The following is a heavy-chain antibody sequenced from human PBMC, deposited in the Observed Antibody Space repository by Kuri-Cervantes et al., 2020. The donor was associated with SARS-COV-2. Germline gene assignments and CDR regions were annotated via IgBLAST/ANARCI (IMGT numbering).Heavy chain of an antibody. Sequence: SETLSPTCAVYGGSFSGYYWSWIRQPPGKGLEWIWEINHSGSSIKNPSLKSRVTIASDTSKNHFTLNLSSVTAADTAVYYCARARWSYPLPYNWFHPWGQGTLVTVSS. CDR3: ARARWSYPLPYNWFHP. V-gene: IGHV4-34*01. D-gene: IGHD3-10*01. CDR2: INHSGSS. J-gene: IGHJ5*02. CDR1: GGSFSGYY.